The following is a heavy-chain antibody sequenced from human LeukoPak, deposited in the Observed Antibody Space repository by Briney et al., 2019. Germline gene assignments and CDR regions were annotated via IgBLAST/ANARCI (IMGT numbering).Heavy chain of an antibody. CDR1: GYTFTSYG. D-gene: IGHD2-2*01. CDR3: ARDTPFVVVPAAHDAFDI. CDR2: ISAYNGNT. Sequence: GASVKVSCKASGYTFTSYGISWVRQAPGQGLEWMGWISAYNGNTNYAQKLQGRVTMTTDTSTSTAYMELRSLRSDDTAVYYCARDTPFVVVPAAHDAFDIWGQGTMVTVSS. J-gene: IGHJ3*02. V-gene: IGHV1-18*01.